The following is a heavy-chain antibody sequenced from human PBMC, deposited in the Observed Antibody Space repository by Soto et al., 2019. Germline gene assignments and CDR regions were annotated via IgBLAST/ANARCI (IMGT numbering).Heavy chain of an antibody. CDR3: ARDQTVTGGSYTY. Sequence: GASVKVSCKASGYAFTTYGINWVRQAPGQGLEWVGWISTHNGDTKYAQKLQGRVTMTTDTSTNTAYMALRSLRSDDTAIYYCARDQTVTGGSYTYWGQGTLVTVSS. J-gene: IGHJ4*02. D-gene: IGHD1-26*01. CDR1: GYAFTTYG. V-gene: IGHV1-18*01. CDR2: ISTHNGDT.